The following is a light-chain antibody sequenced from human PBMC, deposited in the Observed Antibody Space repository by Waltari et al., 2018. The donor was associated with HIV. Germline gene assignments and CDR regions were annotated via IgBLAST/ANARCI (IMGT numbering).Light chain of an antibody. V-gene: IGKV2D-29*01. CDR1: QSLLHSDGKTY. Sequence: DIVMTQTPVSLSVTTGPPASISCKSSQSLLHSDGKTYLYWYLQRPGQPPQPLMYEVSTRFAGVPDRFSGSGSGTDFTLRISRVEAEDVGVYYCMQTVQLSWTFGQGTKVQIK. J-gene: IGKJ1*01. CDR3: MQTVQLSWT. CDR2: EVS.